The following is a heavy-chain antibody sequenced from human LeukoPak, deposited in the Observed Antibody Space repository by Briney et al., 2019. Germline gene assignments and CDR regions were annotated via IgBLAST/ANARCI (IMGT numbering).Heavy chain of an antibody. J-gene: IGHJ4*02. CDR2: ISWNSGSI. V-gene: IGHV3-9*01. Sequence: GGSLRLSCAASGFTFDDYAMHWVRQAPGKGLEWVSGISWNSGSIGYADSVKGRFTISRDNAKNSLYLQMNSLRAEDTALYYCAKDMGERTYFFDYWGQGTLVTVPS. D-gene: IGHD3-16*01. CDR1: GFTFDDYA. CDR3: AKDMGERTYFFDY.